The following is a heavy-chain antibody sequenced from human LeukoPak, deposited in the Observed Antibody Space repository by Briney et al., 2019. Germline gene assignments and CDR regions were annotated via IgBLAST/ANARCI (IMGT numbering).Heavy chain of an antibody. D-gene: IGHD3-16*01. CDR1: GFTFSSYW. CDR3: ARGGGLDV. V-gene: IGHV3-7*03. Sequence: PGGSLRLSCAAPGFTFSSYWMNWARQAPGKGLEWVASINHNGNVNYYVDSVKGRFTISRDNAKNSLYLQMSNLRAEDTAVYFRARGGGLDVWGQGATVTVSS. J-gene: IGHJ6*02. CDR2: INHNGNVN.